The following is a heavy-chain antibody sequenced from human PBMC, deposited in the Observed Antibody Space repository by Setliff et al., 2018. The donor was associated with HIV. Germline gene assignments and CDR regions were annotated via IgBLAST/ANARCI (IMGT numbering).Heavy chain of an antibody. Sequence: ASVKVSCKASGYTFTKFDINWVRQATGQGLEWMGWMNPNSGNTGFAQKFQGRVTMTRNTSISKDYMELRSLRSEDTAVYFCARTWGAGVTGYWFEPWGQGTRVTVSS. J-gene: IGHJ5*02. D-gene: IGHD3-9*01. CDR3: ARTWGAGVTGYWFEP. CDR1: GYTFTKFD. V-gene: IGHV1-8*01. CDR2: MNPNSGNT.